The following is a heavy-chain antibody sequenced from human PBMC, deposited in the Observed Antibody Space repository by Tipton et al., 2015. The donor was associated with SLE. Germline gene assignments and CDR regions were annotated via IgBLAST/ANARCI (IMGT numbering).Heavy chain of an antibody. CDR2: IYPGDSET. J-gene: IGHJ5*02. Sequence: QLVQSGAEVKKPGESLKISCKGSGYSFTSYWIGWVRQMPGKGLEWMGIIYPGDSETRYSPSFQGQVTISADKSISTAYLQWNSLKASDTAMYYCARLAIVGATRNWFDPWGQGTLVTVSS. D-gene: IGHD1-26*01. V-gene: IGHV5-51*03. CDR1: GYSFTSYW. CDR3: ARLAIVGATRNWFDP.